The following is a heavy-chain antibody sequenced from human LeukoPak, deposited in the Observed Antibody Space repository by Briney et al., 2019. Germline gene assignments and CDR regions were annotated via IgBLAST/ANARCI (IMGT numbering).Heavy chain of an antibody. Sequence: GGSLRLSCAASGFTFSNYGMRWVRQAPGKGLEWVSSISHGGDHRFYADSVKGRFTISRDNSKNTLYLQMASLRAEDTAVYYCAKVISPYSAFDSYWGQGTLVTVSS. D-gene: IGHD5-12*01. CDR3: AKVISPYSAFDSY. V-gene: IGHV3-23*01. CDR2: ISHGGDHR. J-gene: IGHJ4*02. CDR1: GFTFSNYG.